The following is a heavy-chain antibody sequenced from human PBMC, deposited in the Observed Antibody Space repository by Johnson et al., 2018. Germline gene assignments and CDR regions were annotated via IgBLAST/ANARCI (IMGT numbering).Heavy chain of an antibody. Sequence: VQLVQSGGGLVQPGGSLRLSCAASGFTFSRYAMHWVRQAPGKGLEWVSGISWNSGTIAYADSVKGRFTISREHSRNTVDLQMNSLRAEDTAMYYCARDAHYYFYYYMDIWGKGTTVTVSS. V-gene: IGHV3-9*01. CDR2: ISWNSGTI. CDR1: GFTFSRYA. J-gene: IGHJ6*03. CDR3: ARDAHYYFYYYMDI.